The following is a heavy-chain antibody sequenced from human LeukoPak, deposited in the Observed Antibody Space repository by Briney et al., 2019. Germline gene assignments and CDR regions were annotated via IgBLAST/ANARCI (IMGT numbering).Heavy chain of an antibody. J-gene: IGHJ3*02. CDR1: VGSISSSSYY. Sequence: SETLSLTCTVSVGSISSSSYYWGWIRQPPEKVLEWIGSIYYSGSTYYNPSLKSRVTISVDTSKNQFSLKLSSVTAADTAVYYCAREYNWNDVHAFDIWGQGTMVTVSS. CDR3: AREYNWNDVHAFDI. D-gene: IGHD1-1*01. V-gene: IGHV4-39*07. CDR2: IYYSGST.